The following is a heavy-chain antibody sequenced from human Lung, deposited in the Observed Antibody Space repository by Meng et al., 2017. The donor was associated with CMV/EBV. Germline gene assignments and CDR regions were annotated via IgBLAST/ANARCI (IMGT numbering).Heavy chain of an antibody. V-gene: IGHV4-39*01. CDR1: DVSFSNGTFF. CDR2: FFHSGDT. J-gene: IGHJ4*02. D-gene: IGHD1-26*01. CDR3: ARHLRGYSWPKSD. Sequence: SGTXCLXCTASDVSFSNGTFFWGWIRQPPGKGLEWIESFFHSGDTYSNPSLRSRVAISVDTSKNQFSLRLSPVTATDTAVYYCARHLRGYSWPKSDWGQGTXVNGAS.